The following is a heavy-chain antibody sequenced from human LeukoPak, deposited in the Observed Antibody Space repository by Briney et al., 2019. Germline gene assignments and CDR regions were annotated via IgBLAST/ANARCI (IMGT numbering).Heavy chain of an antibody. Sequence: SVKVSCKASGGTFSSYTISWVRQAPGQGLEWMGRIIPILGIANYAQKFQGRVTITADKSTSTAYMELSSPRSEDTAVYYCARGNHLNYYYYMDVWGKGTTVIVSS. D-gene: IGHD1-14*01. CDR3: ARGNHLNYYYYMDV. CDR2: IIPILGIA. V-gene: IGHV1-69*02. J-gene: IGHJ6*03. CDR1: GGTFSSYT.